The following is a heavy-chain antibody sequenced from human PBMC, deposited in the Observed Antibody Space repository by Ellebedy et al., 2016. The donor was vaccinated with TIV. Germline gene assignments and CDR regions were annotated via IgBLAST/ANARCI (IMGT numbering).Heavy chain of an antibody. D-gene: IGHD3-10*01. Sequence: SVKVSCXASGATFNSYSISWVRQAPGHGLEWMGGIIRAVGTTKYAQKFEGRVTITADESTHASTTTSYMEVSGLRSDDTAVYYCARAGFGTWGLDVWGQGTTVIVSS. J-gene: IGHJ6*02. V-gene: IGHV1-69*13. CDR2: IIRAVGTT. CDR3: ARAGFGTWGLDV. CDR1: GATFNSYS.